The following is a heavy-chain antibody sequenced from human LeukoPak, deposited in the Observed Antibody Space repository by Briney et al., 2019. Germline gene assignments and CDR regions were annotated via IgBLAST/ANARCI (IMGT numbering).Heavy chain of an antibody. Sequence: GASVKVSCKASGYTFTGYYMHWVRQAPGQGLEWMGWINPNSGGTNYAQKFQGRVTMTRDTSISTAYMELSRLRSDDTAVYYCAREANGDYASNWFDPWGQGTLVTVSS. CDR2: INPNSGGT. CDR1: GYTFTGYY. CDR3: AREANGDYASNWFDP. J-gene: IGHJ5*02. D-gene: IGHD4-17*01. V-gene: IGHV1-2*02.